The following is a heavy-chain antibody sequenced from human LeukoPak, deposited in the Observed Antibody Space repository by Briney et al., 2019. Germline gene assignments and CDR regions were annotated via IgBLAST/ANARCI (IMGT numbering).Heavy chain of an antibody. V-gene: IGHV3-64*01. CDR1: GFTFSSYA. D-gene: IGHD2-2*01. J-gene: IGHJ4*02. CDR2: ISSNGGST. CDR3: ARDHGQYQLLYYFDY. Sequence: GGSLRLSRAASGFTFSSYAMHWVRQAPGKGLEYVSAISSNGGSTYYANSVKGRFTISRDNSKNTLYLQMDNLRAEDMAVYYCARDHGQYQLLYYFDYWGQGTLVTVSS.